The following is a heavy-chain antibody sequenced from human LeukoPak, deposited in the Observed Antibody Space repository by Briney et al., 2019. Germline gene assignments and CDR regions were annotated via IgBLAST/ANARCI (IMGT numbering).Heavy chain of an antibody. CDR2: IGPSGNSI. V-gene: IGHV3-11*01. Sequence: GGSLRLSCAASGFIFSDYYMSWIRQAPGKGLEWLSYIGPSGNSIYYADSVRGRFTISRDNAKNSLYLQMNSLRDEDTAMYYCARDLGYGGNPVDSWGQGTLVTVSS. CDR3: ARDLGYGGNPVDS. J-gene: IGHJ4*02. CDR1: GFIFSDYY. D-gene: IGHD4-23*01.